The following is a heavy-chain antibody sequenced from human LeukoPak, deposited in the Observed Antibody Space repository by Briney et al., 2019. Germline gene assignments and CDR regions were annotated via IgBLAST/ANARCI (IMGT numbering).Heavy chain of an antibody. CDR1: GFSFSNYG. J-gene: IGHJ4*02. V-gene: IGHV3-30*02. CDR3: AKVGIEQWLSQGQFFDY. D-gene: IGHD6-19*01. Sequence: GGSLRLSCAASGFSFSNYGMHWVRQAPGKGLDWVAFIRYDGSNTYYADSVKGRFTISRDNSKNTLYLQMNSLRAGDTAVYYCAKVGIEQWLSQGQFFDYWGQGTLVTVSS. CDR2: IRYDGSNT.